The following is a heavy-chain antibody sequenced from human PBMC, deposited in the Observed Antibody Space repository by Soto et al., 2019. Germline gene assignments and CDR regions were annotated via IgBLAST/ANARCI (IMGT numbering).Heavy chain of an antibody. CDR2: IIPIFGTG. CDR1: GGTFSSYA. D-gene: IGHD3-10*01. Sequence: ASVKVSCKASGGTFSSYAINWVRQAPGQGLEWMGGIIPIFGTGNYAQKFQGRVTITADKSTRTAYMELSSLRSEDTAVYYCAREENGSGSYPLRYYYGMDVWGQGTTVTVSS. CDR3: AREENGSGSYPLRYYYGMDV. J-gene: IGHJ6*02. V-gene: IGHV1-69*06.